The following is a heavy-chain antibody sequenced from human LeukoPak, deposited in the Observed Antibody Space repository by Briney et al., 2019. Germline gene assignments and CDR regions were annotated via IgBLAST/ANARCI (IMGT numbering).Heavy chain of an antibody. CDR1: RYTFSSYF. CDR3: ARGVEYEDNSGCHYYIDY. Sequence: ASVKVSCTTSRYTFSSYFLHWVPQAPGQGLEWMGVINPNGGRTTYAQKFQGRVTMTRDTSTSTLYMELSSLRSEDTALYYCARGVEYEDNSGCHYYIDYWGQGTLVTVSS. D-gene: IGHD3-22*01. J-gene: IGHJ4*02. CDR2: INPNGGRT. V-gene: IGHV1-46*01.